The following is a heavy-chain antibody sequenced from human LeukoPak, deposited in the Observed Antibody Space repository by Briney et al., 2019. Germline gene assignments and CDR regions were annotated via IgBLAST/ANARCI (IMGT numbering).Heavy chain of an antibody. J-gene: IGHJ4*02. CDR1: GFTFSSYA. CDR2: ISGSGGST. CDR3: AKDDRGSSGWEPTS. D-gene: IGHD1-26*01. Sequence: GGSLRLSCAASGFTFSSYAMSWVRQAPGKGLEWVSAISGSGGSTYYAYSVKGRFTISRDNSKNTLYLQMNSLRAEDTAVYYCAKDDRGSSGWEPTSWGQGTLVTVSS. V-gene: IGHV3-23*01.